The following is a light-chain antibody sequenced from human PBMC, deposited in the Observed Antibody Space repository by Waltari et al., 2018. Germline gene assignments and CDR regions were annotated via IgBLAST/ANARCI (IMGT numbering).Light chain of an antibody. J-gene: IGKJ2*01. Sequence: DIVMTQSPLSLPVTPGAPASISCRSSQSLLHPVGYNYLDWYLQKPGQSPRLLIYLGSNRASGVPDRFSGSGSGTDFTLKISRVEAEDVGIYYCMQALQTPRTFGQGTKLEIK. CDR2: LGS. V-gene: IGKV2-28*01. CDR3: MQALQTPRT. CDR1: QSLLHPVGYNY.